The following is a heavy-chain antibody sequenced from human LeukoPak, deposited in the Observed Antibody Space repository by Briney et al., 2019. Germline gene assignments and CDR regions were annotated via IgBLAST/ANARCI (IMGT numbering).Heavy chain of an antibody. CDR2: INHSGST. D-gene: IGHD6-6*01. CDR3: ARRPGYSSSSRIYFDS. J-gene: IGHJ4*02. V-gene: IGHV4-34*01. CDR1: GDSFSGYY. Sequence: SETLSLTCAVSGDSFSGYYWTWIRQPPGKGLEWIGGINHSGSTKYNPSLKSRVTISVDTSKNQFSLKVSSVTAADTAVYYCARRPGYSSSSRIYFDSWDQGTLVTVSS.